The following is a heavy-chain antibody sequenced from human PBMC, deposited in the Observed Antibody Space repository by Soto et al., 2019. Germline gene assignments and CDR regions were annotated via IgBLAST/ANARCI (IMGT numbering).Heavy chain of an antibody. CDR1: GFTFSNYG. CDR2: ISYDGSKK. CDR3: AKVRRYHDISGYTDALDM. D-gene: IGHD3-22*01. V-gene: IGHV3-30*18. J-gene: IGHJ3*02. Sequence: GGSLRRSCAASGFTFSNYGMHWFRQAPGKGLEWVAGISYDGSKKYYGGSVRGRFTISRDNYQSTLDLQMDSLRAEDTALYYCAKVRRYHDISGYTDALDMWGQGTMVTVSS.